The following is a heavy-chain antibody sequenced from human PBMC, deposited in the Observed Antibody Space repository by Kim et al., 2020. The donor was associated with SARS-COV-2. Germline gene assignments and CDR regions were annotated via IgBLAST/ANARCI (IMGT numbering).Heavy chain of an antibody. V-gene: IGHV4-39*01. D-gene: IGHD4-4*01. J-gene: IGHJ3*02. CDR3: AGGNSNLDAFDI. Sequence: FYSPSLKSRVTISVDTSKNQFSLKLSSVTAADTAVYYCAGGNSNLDAFDIWGQGTMVTVSS.